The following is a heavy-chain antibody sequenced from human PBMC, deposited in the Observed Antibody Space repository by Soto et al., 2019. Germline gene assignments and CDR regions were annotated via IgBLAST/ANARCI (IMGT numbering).Heavy chain of an antibody. D-gene: IGHD2-15*01. CDR1: GGSISSYY. J-gene: IGHJ4*02. CDR3: ARNKEEVALDY. V-gene: IGHV4-59*08. Sequence: PSETLSLTCTVSGGSISSYYWSWFRQPPGKGLEWIGYIYYSGSTNYNPSLKSRVTISVDTSKNQFSLKLSSVTAADTAVYYCARNKEEVALDYWGQGTLVTVSS. CDR2: IYYSGST.